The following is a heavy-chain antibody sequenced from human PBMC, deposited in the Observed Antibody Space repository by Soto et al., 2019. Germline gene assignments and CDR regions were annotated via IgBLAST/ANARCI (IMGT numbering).Heavy chain of an antibody. Sequence: ASVKVSCKASGDTFTSYDINWVRQATGHGLEWMGWINPNSGNIGYAQKFQGRVTMTRDTAIRTAYMEVSRLRSDDTAVYYCARGRASGSYYLLDYWGQGTLVTVSS. CDR2: INPNSGNI. V-gene: IGHV1-8*01. J-gene: IGHJ4*02. CDR1: GDTFTSYD. D-gene: IGHD3-10*01. CDR3: ARGRASGSYYLLDY.